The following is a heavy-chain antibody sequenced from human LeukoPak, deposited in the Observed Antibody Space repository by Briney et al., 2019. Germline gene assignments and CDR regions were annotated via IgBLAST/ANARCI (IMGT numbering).Heavy chain of an antibody. V-gene: IGHV3-23*01. D-gene: IGHD4-17*01. J-gene: IGHJ4*02. Sequence: GGSLRLSCAASGFPFSTYAMSWVRQAPGKGLEWVSVISGSGGDTYYADSVKGRFTISGDNSKNTVYLQMNSLRAEDTALYYCAKGGVYGDYYFDYWGQGTLVTVSS. CDR2: ISGSGGDT. CDR3: AKGGVYGDYYFDY. CDR1: GFPFSTYA.